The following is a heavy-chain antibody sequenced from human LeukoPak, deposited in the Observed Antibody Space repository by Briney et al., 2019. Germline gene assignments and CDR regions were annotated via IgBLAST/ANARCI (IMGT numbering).Heavy chain of an antibody. Sequence: SETLSLTCAVYGGSFSGYYWSWIRQPPGKGLEWIGEINHSGSTNYNPSLKSRVTISVDTSKNQFSLKLSSVTAADTAVYYCARGVPPGHWGQGTLVTLSS. V-gene: IGHV4-34*01. CDR1: GGSFSGYY. D-gene: IGHD3-10*01. J-gene: IGHJ4*02. CDR2: INHSGST. CDR3: ARGVPPGH.